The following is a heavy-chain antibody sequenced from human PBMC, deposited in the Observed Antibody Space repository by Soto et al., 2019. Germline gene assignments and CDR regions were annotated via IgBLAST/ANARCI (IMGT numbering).Heavy chain of an antibody. V-gene: IGHV1-2*02. CDR1: GYPVTAYY. CDR2: INPATGAA. D-gene: IGHD3-3*01. Sequence: QLHLVQSGAVVKKPGASVTVSCSASGYPVTAYYMHWVRQAPGRGLEWMGGINPATGAAKYTQTFQGRGTMARDTSTSTVFMELSGLKSEDTAVFYWARGGGVGVAGSAAFDMWGQGTLVTVSS. J-gene: IGHJ3*02. CDR3: ARGGGVGVAGSAAFDM.